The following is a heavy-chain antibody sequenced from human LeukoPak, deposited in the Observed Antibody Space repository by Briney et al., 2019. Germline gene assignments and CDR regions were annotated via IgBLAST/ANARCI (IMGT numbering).Heavy chain of an antibody. J-gene: IGHJ4*02. V-gene: IGHV3-33*01. CDR2: IWYDGSNK. CDR1: GFTFSSYG. D-gene: IGHD6-19*01. Sequence: GGSLRLSCAASGFTFSSYGMHWVRQAPGKGLEWVAVIWYDGSNKYYADSVKGRFTISRDNSKNTLYLQMNSLRAEDTAVYYCARDGSSGWYWVGYWGQGTLATVSS. CDR3: ARDGSSGWYWVGY.